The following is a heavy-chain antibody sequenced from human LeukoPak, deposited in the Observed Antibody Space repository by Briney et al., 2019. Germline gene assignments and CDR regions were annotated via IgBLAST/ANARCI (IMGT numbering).Heavy chain of an antibody. D-gene: IGHD6-6*01. CDR3: ARSETFEYSSQRSFDY. Sequence: ASVKVSCKASGYTFTSYDINWVRQATGQGLEWMGWMNPNSGNTGYAQKCQGRVTMTRNTSISTAYMELSSLRSEDTAVYYCARSETFEYSSQRSFDYWGQGTLVTVSS. V-gene: IGHV1-8*01. CDR1: GYTFTSYD. J-gene: IGHJ4*02. CDR2: MNPNSGNT.